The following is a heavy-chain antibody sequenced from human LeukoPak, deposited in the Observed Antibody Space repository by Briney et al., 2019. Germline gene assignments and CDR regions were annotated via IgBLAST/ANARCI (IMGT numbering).Heavy chain of an antibody. CDR3: ARDYVYAFDY. J-gene: IGHJ4*02. Sequence: TGGSLRLSCAASGFTFSSYAMSWVRQAPGKGLEWVSGISGSGSSTYYADSVKGRFTISRDNAKNALYLQMNSLRAEDTAVYFCARDYVYAFDYWGQGTLVTVSS. D-gene: IGHD2/OR15-2a*01. V-gene: IGHV3-23*01. CDR2: ISGSGSST. CDR1: GFTFSSYA.